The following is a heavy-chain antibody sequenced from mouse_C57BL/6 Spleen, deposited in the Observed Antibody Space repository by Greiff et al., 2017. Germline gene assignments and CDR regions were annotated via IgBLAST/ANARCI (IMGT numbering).Heavy chain of an antibody. CDR1: GYAFSSYW. Sequence: VQLQQSGAELVKPGASVKISCKASGYAFSSYWMNWVKQRPGKGLEWIGQIYPGDGDTNYNGKFKGKATLTADKSSSTAYMQLSSLTSEDSAVYFCARSGTHLEVDYWGQGTSVTVSS. J-gene: IGHJ4*01. CDR2: IYPGDGDT. CDR3: ARSGTHLEVDY. D-gene: IGHD2-10*02. V-gene: IGHV1-80*01.